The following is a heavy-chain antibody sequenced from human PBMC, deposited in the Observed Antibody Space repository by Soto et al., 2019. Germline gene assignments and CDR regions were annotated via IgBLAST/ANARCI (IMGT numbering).Heavy chain of an antibody. CDR1: GFTFSSYA. D-gene: IGHD2-2*01. J-gene: IGHJ3*02. CDR3: ARGDSSTSCYACLPDAFDI. V-gene: IGHV3-64*01. CDR2: ISSNGGST. Sequence: GGSLRLSCAASGFTFSSYAMHWVRQAPGKGLEYVSAISSNGGSTHYANSVKGRFTISRDNSKNTLYLQMGSLRAEDMAVYYCARGDSSTSCYACLPDAFDIWGQGTMVTVSS.